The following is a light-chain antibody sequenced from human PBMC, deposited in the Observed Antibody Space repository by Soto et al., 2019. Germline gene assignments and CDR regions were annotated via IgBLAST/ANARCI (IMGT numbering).Light chain of an antibody. CDR1: QNVNTY. Sequence: DIQMTQSPSSLSASVVDRVTITCQTSQNVNTYLNWYQQKPGKAPKLLIYGASNLRSGVPLRFSGSGSGTDFTLTISSLEPEDFATYYCQESYSSLWGTCGQGTKVDIK. V-gene: IGKV1-39*01. J-gene: IGKJ1*01. CDR2: GAS. CDR3: QESYSSLWGT.